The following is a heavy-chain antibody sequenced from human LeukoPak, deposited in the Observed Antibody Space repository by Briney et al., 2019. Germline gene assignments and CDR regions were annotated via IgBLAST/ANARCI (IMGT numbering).Heavy chain of an antibody. CDR1: GFTFSGYA. D-gene: IGHD6-6*01. Sequence: PGGSLRLSCSASGFTFSGYAMHWVRQAPGKGLEYVSAISSNGGSTYYADSVKGRFTISRDNSKSTLYLQMSSLRPEDTAVYYCVKDYSSSGYYYGMDVWGQGTTVTVSS. J-gene: IGHJ6*02. CDR3: VKDYSSSGYYYGMDV. CDR2: ISSNGGST. V-gene: IGHV3-64D*09.